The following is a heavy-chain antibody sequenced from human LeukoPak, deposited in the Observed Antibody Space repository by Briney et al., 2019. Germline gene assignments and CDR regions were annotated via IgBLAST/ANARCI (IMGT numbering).Heavy chain of an antibody. J-gene: IGHJ4*02. CDR2: IYHSGST. Sequence: PSETLSLTCAVSGGSISSYYWSWIRQPPGKGLEWIGYIYHSGSTYYNPSLKSRVTISVDRSKNQFSLKLSSVTAADTAVYYCVVGGAAGTFPYCDYWGQGTLVTVSS. D-gene: IGHD6-13*01. CDR1: GGSISSYY. CDR3: VVGGAAGTFPYCDY. V-gene: IGHV4-59*04.